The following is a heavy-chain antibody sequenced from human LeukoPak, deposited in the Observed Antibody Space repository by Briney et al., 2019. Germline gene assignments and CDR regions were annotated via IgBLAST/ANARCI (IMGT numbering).Heavy chain of an antibody. CDR3: AREYSSVRGDYFDY. CDR2: TYYRSKWYN. Sequence: SQTLSPTCAISGDSVSSKSGAWNWIRQSPSRGLEWLGRTYYRSKWYNDYAVSVKSRITINPDTFKNQFSLQLNSVTPGDTAVYYCAREYSSVRGDYFDYWGQGTLVTVSS. J-gene: IGHJ4*02. CDR1: GDSVSSKSGA. D-gene: IGHD6-19*01. V-gene: IGHV6-1*01.